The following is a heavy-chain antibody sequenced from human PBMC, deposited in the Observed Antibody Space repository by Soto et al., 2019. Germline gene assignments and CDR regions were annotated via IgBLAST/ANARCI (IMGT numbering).Heavy chain of an antibody. J-gene: IGHJ4*02. CDR1: GGSISSYY. CDR2: IYYSGST. V-gene: IGHV4-59*01. CDR3: ARARYYGSGSYYSFRGYYFDY. Sequence: SKTLSLTCTVSGGSISSYYWSWIRQPPGKGLEWIGYIYYSGSTNYNPSLKSRVTISVDTSKNQFSLKLSSVTAADTAVYYCARARYYGSGSYYSFRGYYFDYWGQGTLVTVSS. D-gene: IGHD3-10*01.